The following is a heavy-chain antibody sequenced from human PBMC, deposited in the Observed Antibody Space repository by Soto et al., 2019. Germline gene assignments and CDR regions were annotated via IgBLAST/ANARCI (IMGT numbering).Heavy chain of an antibody. V-gene: IGHV3-30-3*01. Sequence: QVQLVESGGGVVQPGRSLRLSCAASGFTFSSYAMHWVRQAPGKGLEWVAVISYDGSNKYYADSVKGRFTISRDNSKNTLYLQMNSLRAEDTAVYYCARGSIALWPRYYYGMDVWGQGTTVTVSS. D-gene: IGHD3-10*01. CDR3: ARGSIALWPRYYYGMDV. CDR1: GFTFSSYA. CDR2: ISYDGSNK. J-gene: IGHJ6*02.